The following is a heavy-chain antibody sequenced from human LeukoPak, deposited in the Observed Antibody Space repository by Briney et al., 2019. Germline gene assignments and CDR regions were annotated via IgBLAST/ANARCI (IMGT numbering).Heavy chain of an antibody. J-gene: IGHJ4*02. CDR3: AKGPAKYSGYDYFEY. CDR1: GFSFSSFA. CDR2: ISGLGDST. V-gene: IGHV3-23*01. D-gene: IGHD5-12*01. Sequence: GGSLRLSCAASGFSFSSFAMSWVRQAPGRGLEWVSVISGLGDSTNYAESVKGRFTISRDNSKNTVYLLMNSLRGEDTAVYYCAKGPAKYSGYDYFEYWGQGTLVTVSS.